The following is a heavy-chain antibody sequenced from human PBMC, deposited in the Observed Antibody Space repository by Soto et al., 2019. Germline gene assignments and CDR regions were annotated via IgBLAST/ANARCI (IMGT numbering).Heavy chain of an antibody. D-gene: IGHD2-21*02. Sequence: SETLSLTCIVSGESISSSSYYWGWIRQPPGKGLEWVGSIYYSGRTYYNPSFKSRVTISIDTSKNQFSLKLSSVTATDTAVYYCARQRTTVVTQAYFDHWGQGALVTVSS. CDR1: GESISSSSYY. V-gene: IGHV4-39*01. J-gene: IGHJ4*02. CDR2: IYYSGRT. CDR3: ARQRTTVVTQAYFDH.